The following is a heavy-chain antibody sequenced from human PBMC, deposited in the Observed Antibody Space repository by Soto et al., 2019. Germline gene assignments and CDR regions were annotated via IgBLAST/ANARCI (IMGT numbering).Heavy chain of an antibody. D-gene: IGHD2-15*01. CDR3: ARLFTEYCSGGSCYLSRLDY. CDR1: GGSFSGYY. CDR2: INHSGST. V-gene: IGHV4-34*01. J-gene: IGHJ4*02. Sequence: PSETLSLTCAVYGGSFSGYYWSWIRQPPGKGLEWIGEINHSGSTNYNPSLKSRVTISVDTSKNQFSLKLSSVTAADTAVYYCARLFTEYCSGGSCYLSRLDYWGQGTLVTVSS.